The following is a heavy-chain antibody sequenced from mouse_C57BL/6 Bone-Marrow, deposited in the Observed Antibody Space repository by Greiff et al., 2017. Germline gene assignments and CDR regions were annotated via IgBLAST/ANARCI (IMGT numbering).Heavy chain of an antibody. V-gene: IGHV2-2*01. J-gene: IGHJ2*01. CDR1: GFSLTSYG. D-gene: IGHD2-2*01. Sequence: QVQLKQSGPGLVQPSQSLPITCTVSGFSLTSYGVHWVRQSPGKGLEWLGVIWSGGSTDYNAAFISRLSISKDNSKSQVFFKMSSLQADDTAIYYCARNFGYDEGYYFDYWCQGTTLTVSS. CDR3: ARNFGYDEGYYFDY. CDR2: IWSGGST.